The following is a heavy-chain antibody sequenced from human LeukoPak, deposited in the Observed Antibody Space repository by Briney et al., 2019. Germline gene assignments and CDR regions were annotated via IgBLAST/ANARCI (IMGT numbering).Heavy chain of an antibody. CDR2: IYYSGST. CDR3: ARRGSSWYGAFDI. CDR1: GGSISGYY. D-gene: IGHD6-13*01. V-gene: IGHV4-59*01. J-gene: IGHJ3*02. Sequence: PSETLSLTCTVSGGSISGYYWSWIRQPPGKGLEWIGYIYYSGSTNYNPSLKSRVTISVDTSKNQFSLKLSSVTAADTAVYYCARRGSSWYGAFDIWGQRTMVTVSS.